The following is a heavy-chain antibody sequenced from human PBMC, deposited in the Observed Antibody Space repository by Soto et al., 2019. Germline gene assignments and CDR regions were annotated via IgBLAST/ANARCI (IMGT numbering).Heavy chain of an antibody. Sequence: QLHLVESGGGVVQPGRSLRLSCAASGFTFSNYAMHWVRQAPGKGLEWVAVISFDGGSKYYADSVKGRFTISRDNSKNNLYLQMDSLRPADTAVYYCARVRCSSISCPNNWFDPCGQGTLVTVSS. CDR1: GFTFSNYA. V-gene: IGHV3-30-3*01. CDR3: ARVRCSSISCPNNWFDP. D-gene: IGHD2-2*01. J-gene: IGHJ5*02. CDR2: ISFDGGSK.